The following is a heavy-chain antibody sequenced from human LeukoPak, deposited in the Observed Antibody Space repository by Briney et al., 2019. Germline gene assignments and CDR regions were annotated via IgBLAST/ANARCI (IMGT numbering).Heavy chain of an antibody. CDR2: IYPGDSDT. J-gene: IGHJ5*02. V-gene: IGHV5-51*01. CDR1: GYSFTTYW. CDR3: ARLTAVAGTGWFDP. D-gene: IGHD6-19*01. Sequence: GESLKISCKGSGYSFTTYWIGWVRQMPGKDLQWRGIIYPGDSDTRYSPSFQGQVTISADKSISTAYLQVSILKAADTAMYYCARLTAVAGTGWFDPWGQGTLVTVSS.